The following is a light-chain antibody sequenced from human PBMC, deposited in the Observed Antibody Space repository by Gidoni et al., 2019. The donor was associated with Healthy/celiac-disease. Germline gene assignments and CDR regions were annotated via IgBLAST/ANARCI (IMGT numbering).Light chain of an antibody. CDR2: GAS. CDR3: QQYGSSPPYT. Sequence: IVLTQSPVTLSLSPGERANLSCRVSQSVSSSYLAWYQQKPGQAPRLLIYGASSRATGIPDRFRGSGSGTDFTLTSSRLEPEDFAVYYCQQYGSSPPYTFGQGTKLEIK. J-gene: IGKJ2*01. CDR1: QSVSSSY. V-gene: IGKV3-20*01.